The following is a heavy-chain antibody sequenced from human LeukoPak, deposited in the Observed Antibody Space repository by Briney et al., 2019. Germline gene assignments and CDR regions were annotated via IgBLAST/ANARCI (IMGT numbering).Heavy chain of an antibody. CDR3: AAQSYCSGGSCYYPFDY. CDR1: GFTFSSYS. Sequence: GGSLRLSCAASGFTFSSYSMNWVRQAPGKGLEWVSSISSSSSYIYYADSVKGRITISRDNAKNSLYLQMNSLRAEDTAVYYCAAQSYCSGGSCYYPFDYWGQGTLVTVSS. V-gene: IGHV3-21*01. CDR2: ISSSSSYI. J-gene: IGHJ4*02. D-gene: IGHD2-15*01.